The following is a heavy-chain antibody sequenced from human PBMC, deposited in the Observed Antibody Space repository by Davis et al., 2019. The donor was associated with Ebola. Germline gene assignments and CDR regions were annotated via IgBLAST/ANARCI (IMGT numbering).Heavy chain of an antibody. CDR3: AKEGYCGGDCYPDY. CDR2: IGYDGRNR. J-gene: IGHJ4*02. D-gene: IGHD2-21*02. CDR1: GFTFSSYG. V-gene: IGHV3-30*02. Sequence: PGGSLRLSCAASGFTFSSYGMHWVRQAPGKGLEWVAFIGYDGRNRYYGDSVRGRFTISRDKSKDTVYLQMNNLRPEDTAVYSCAKEGYCGGDCYPDYWGQGTLVTVSS.